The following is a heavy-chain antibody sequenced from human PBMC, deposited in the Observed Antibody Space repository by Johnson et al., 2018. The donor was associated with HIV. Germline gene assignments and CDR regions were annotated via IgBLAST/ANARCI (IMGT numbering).Heavy chain of an antibody. D-gene: IGHD3-3*01. CDR3: ARGGYYLNDAFEI. Sequence: QVQLVESGGGLVNPGGSLRLSCAVSGFTFSDYYMSWIRQAPGKGLEWASYISSYSGDTMYYADSVKGRFTISRDNAKNSLYLQMNNLRAEDTAVYYCARGGYYLNDAFEIRGQGTMVTVSS. V-gene: IGHV3-11*04. CDR1: GFTFSDYY. J-gene: IGHJ3*02. CDR2: ISSYSGDTM.